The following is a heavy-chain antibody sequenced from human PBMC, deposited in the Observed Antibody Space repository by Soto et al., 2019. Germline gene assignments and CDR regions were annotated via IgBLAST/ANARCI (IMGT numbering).Heavy chain of an antibody. Sequence: ASVKVSCKASGGTFSSYAISWVRQAPGQGLEWMGGIIPIFGTANYAQKFQGRVTITADKSTSTAYMELSSLRSEDTAVYYCARTSIAVAGTYYYYGMDVWGQGTTVTV. J-gene: IGHJ6*02. CDR1: GGTFSSYA. CDR3: ARTSIAVAGTYYYYGMDV. D-gene: IGHD6-19*01. CDR2: IIPIFGTA. V-gene: IGHV1-69*06.